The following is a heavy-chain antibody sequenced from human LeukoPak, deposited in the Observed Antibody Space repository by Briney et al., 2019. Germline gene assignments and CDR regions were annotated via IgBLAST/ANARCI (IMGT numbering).Heavy chain of an antibody. V-gene: IGHV3-15*01. CDR2: IKSKTDGGTT. J-gene: IGHJ4*02. CDR3: TTGGLTLDN. Sequence: GGSLRLSCAACGLTFSNAWVRWVRQAPGKGLEWVGRIKSKTDGGTTDYAAPVKGRFTISRDDSKEPLYLQMNTLKTEDTAVYYCTTGGLTLDNWGQGTLVTVSS. CDR1: GLTFSNAW. D-gene: IGHD2-2*03.